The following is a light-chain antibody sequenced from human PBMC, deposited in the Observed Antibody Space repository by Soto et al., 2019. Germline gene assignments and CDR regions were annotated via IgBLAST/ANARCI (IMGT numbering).Light chain of an antibody. CDR2: GAS. CDR3: HYHGSSFQT. V-gene: IGKV3-20*01. CDR1: QTISSSY. J-gene: IGKJ2*01. Sequence: EIVLTQSPGTLSLSPGERATLSCRASQTISSSYLAWYQQKPGQAPRLLIYGASSRATGIADRFGGSGSGTDFTLSISRLEPEDFAVYYCHYHGSSFQTFGQGTKLEIK.